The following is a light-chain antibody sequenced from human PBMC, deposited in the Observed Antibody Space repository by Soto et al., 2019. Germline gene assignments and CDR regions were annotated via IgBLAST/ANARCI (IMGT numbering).Light chain of an antibody. J-gene: IGKJ3*01. CDR2: DAS. Sequence: EIQMRQSPSALSASEGDRVTVTCRASQSISNWLAWYQQKPGKAPKLLIYDASSLESGVPSRFSGSGSGTEFTLTISSLQPGDFATYYCQQYHSYSPFTFGPGTKVDIK. CDR1: QSISNW. CDR3: QQYHSYSPFT. V-gene: IGKV1-5*01.